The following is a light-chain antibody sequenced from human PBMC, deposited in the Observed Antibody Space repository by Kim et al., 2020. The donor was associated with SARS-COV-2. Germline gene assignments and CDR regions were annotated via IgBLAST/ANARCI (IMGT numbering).Light chain of an antibody. V-gene: IGKV1-5*02. Sequence: SASVGDSVTILCRASESAGSWLAWYQQKPGTAPQLLIYDTSSLQSGVPSRFSGSGTGTVFTLTISNLQAGDSATYYCRQYQASPYTFGQGTKLEI. CDR2: DTS. CDR3: RQYQASPYT. J-gene: IGKJ2*01. CDR1: ESAGSW.